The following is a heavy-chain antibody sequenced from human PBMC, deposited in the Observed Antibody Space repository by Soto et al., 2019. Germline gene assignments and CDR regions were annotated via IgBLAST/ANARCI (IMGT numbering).Heavy chain of an antibody. CDR1: GGSISSSSYY. CDR3: ARRAVPAARAYYGMYV. D-gene: IGHD2-2*01. Sequence: PSETLSLTCAVSGGSISSSSYYWGWIRQPPGKGLEWIGSIYYSGSTYYNPSLKSRVTISVDTSKNQFSLKLSSVTAADTAVYYCARRAVPAARAYYGMYVWGQVTTVPSP. CDR2: IYYSGST. J-gene: IGHJ6*02. V-gene: IGHV4-39*01.